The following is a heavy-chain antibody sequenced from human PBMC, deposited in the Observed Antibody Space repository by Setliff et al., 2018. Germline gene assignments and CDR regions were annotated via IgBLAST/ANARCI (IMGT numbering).Heavy chain of an antibody. CDR2: ISGHNGNT. V-gene: IGHV1-18*01. D-gene: IGHD3-22*01. CDR1: GYTFTYYG. Sequence: ASVKVSCKASGYTFTYYGISWVRQAPGQGLEWMGWISGHNGNTNYAQKFQGRVTLTTDTSTDTAYMELRGLRFDDTAIYYCAKEPAVTMTESIRRSYYDYALDVWGQGTAVTVPS. J-gene: IGHJ6*02. CDR3: AKEPAVTMTESIRRSYYDYALDV.